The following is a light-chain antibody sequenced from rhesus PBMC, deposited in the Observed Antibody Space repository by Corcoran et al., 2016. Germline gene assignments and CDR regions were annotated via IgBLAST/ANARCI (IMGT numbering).Light chain of an antibody. Sequence: DIQMTHSPFSLSASVGVTVTITCRAMQSLSSWLDWYHQNPGKAPKLLIYKASSLQSGVPSRFSGSGSGTAFTLTISSLPPEDFASDDCRQYSSSPYSFGQRTKVEI. J-gene: IGKJ2*01. CDR1: QSLSSW. CDR3: RQYSSSPYS. V-gene: IGKV1-22*01. CDR2: KAS.